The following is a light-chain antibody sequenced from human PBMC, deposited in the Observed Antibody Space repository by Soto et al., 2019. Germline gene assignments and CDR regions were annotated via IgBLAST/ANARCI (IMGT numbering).Light chain of an antibody. CDR3: QQYNNWPPG. CDR1: QSVSSN. CDR2: GAS. V-gene: IGKV3D-15*01. Sequence: ETVMTQSPATLSVSPGERATLSCRASQSVSSNLAWYQQKPGQAPRLLIYGASTRATGIPASFSGSGSGTEFTLTLSSLQSGDFAVYYCQQYNNWPPGFGQGTKVDIK. J-gene: IGKJ1*01.